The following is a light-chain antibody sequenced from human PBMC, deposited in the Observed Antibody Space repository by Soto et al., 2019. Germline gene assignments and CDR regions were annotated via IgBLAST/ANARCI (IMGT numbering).Light chain of an antibody. CDR3: SSHTSSDTVI. J-gene: IGLJ2*01. CDR2: DVN. CDR1: TSDFGPYDY. Sequence: QSALTQPASVSGSPGQSITISCTGATSDFGPYDYVSWYQQHPGKAPKLVIYDVNNRPSGVSIRFSGSKSGNTASLAISGLQPEDEAHYYCSSHTSSDTVIFGGGTKVTVL. V-gene: IGLV2-14*03.